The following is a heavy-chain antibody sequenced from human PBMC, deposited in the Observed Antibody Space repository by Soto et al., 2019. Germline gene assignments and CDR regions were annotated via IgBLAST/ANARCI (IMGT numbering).Heavy chain of an antibody. CDR2: ISSRATTI. J-gene: IGHJ4*02. CDR1: GFTFSRYA. V-gene: IGHV3-48*01. D-gene: IGHD3-16*01. Sequence: GGSLRLSCVVSGFTFSRYAMHWVRQAPGKGLEWVSHISSRATTIYYADSVKGRFTISRDNAKNSLFLQMNSLRAEDTALYYCARHGGTPDLYFDYWGQGTPVTVSS. CDR3: ARHGGTPDLYFDY.